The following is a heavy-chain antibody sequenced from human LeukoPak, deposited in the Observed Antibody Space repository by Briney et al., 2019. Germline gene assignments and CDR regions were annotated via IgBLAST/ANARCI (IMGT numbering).Heavy chain of an antibody. D-gene: IGHD6-19*01. CDR2: INAGNGNT. CDR1: GYTFTSYA. J-gene: IGHJ4*02. CDR3: ARGPEYSSGWYYFDY. V-gene: IGHV1-3*01. Sequence: ASVKVSCKASGYTFTSYAMHWVRQAPGQRLEWMGWINAGNGNTKYSQKFQGRVTITRDTSASTAYMELSSLRFEDTAVYYCARGPEYSSGWYYFDYWGQGTLVTVSS.